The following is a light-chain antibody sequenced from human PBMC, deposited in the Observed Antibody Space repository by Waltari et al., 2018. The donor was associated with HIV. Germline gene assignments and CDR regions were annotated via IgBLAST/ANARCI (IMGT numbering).Light chain of an antibody. CDR2: LAS. CDR1: QSLLHRNGYTY. Sequence: DIVMTQSPLSLPVTPGEPATISCRSSQSLLHRNGYTYLDWYVQKPGQSPQLRIYLASNRASGVPDRFSGSGSGTDFQLKISRVEAEDIGVYYCMQCLQTPSFGPGTKVEI. J-gene: IGKJ1*01. V-gene: IGKV2-28*01. CDR3: MQCLQTPS.